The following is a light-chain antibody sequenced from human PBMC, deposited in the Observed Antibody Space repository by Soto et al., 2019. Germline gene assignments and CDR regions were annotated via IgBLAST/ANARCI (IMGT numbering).Light chain of an antibody. V-gene: IGKV3-15*01. CDR1: QSVSSN. Sequence: EIVMTQSPATLSVSPGERAILSCRASQSVSSNLAWYQQKPGQAPRLLIYGASTRATGIPARFSGWGSGTEFTLTISSLQSEDFALYYCQQYNTWPPFTFGPGTTVDLK. CDR2: GAS. CDR3: QQYNTWPPFT. J-gene: IGKJ3*01.